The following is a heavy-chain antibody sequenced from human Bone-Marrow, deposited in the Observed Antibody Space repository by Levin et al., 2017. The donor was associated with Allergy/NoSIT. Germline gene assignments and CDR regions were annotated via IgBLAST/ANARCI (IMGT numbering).Heavy chain of an antibody. Sequence: VASVKVSCKASGYTFTSYYMHWVRQAPGQGLEWMGIINPSGGSTSYAQKFQGRVTMTRDTSTSTVYMELSSLRSEDTAVYYCARVGVLRFLEYYFDYWGQGTLVTVSS. J-gene: IGHJ4*02. D-gene: IGHD3-3*01. CDR3: ARVGVLRFLEYYFDY. CDR1: GYTFTSYY. V-gene: IGHV1-46*01. CDR2: INPSGGST.